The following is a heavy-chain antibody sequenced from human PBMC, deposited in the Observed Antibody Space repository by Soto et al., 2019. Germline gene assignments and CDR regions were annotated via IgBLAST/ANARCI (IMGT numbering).Heavy chain of an antibody. D-gene: IGHD2-2*01. CDR3: ARRDCSSPSCYLSYYYGMDV. J-gene: IGHJ6*02. V-gene: IGHV5-10-1*01. CDR1: GYTFSSYW. CDR2: IDPSDSYT. Sequence: GASLKISCQGSGYTFSSYWIIWVRQMPGKGLEWMGNIDPSDSYTKYSPSFQGHVTISADKSISTAYLQWSSLRASDTAVYYCARRDCSSPSCYLSYYYGMDVWGQGTTVTVSS.